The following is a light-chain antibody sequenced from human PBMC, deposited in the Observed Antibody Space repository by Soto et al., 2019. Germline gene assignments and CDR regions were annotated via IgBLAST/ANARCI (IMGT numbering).Light chain of an antibody. V-gene: IGKV3-11*01. Sequence: EIVLTQPLATLSLSPGARATLSCRASQSVSSYFAWYQQKPGQALRLLIYDASNGATGIAARFSGSGSGTDFSLTISSLEPEDFAVYYCQQRSNWPRNTFGEGTLLEIK. CDR1: QSVSSY. J-gene: IGKJ5*01. CDR3: QQRSNWPRNT. CDR2: DAS.